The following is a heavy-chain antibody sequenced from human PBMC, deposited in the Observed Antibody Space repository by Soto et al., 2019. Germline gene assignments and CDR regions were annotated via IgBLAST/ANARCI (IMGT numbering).Heavy chain of an antibody. D-gene: IGHD3-10*01. V-gene: IGHV3-33*01. J-gene: IGHJ6*02. CDR1: GFTFSDYA. CDR3: AGELVGGLYDVDV. Sequence: QVHLVESGGGVVQPGRSLRLSCAASGFTFSDYAMHWVRQAPGKGLEWVALIWYDGSDKYYADSVKGRFTVSRDNSKNTLYLQMDSLRVEDTATYYCAGELVGGLYDVDVWGQGTTVTVSS. CDR2: IWYDGSDK.